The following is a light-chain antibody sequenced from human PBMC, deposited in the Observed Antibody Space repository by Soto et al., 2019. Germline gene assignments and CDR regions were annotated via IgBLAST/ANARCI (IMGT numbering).Light chain of an antibody. J-gene: IGLJ2*01. Sequence: QSVLTQPPSASGSPGQSVAISCTGTSSDVGGYYYVSWYQQLPGKAPKLMIYEGSKRPSGVSNRFSGSKSGNTASLTISGLQAEDEAHYYCCSYVGSDTYVIFGGGTQLTVL. CDR3: CSYVGSDTYVI. CDR1: SSDVGGYYY. V-gene: IGLV2-23*01. CDR2: EGS.